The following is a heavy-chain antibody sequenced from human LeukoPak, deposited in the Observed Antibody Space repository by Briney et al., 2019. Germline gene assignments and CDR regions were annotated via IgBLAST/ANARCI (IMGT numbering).Heavy chain of an antibody. CDR1: GGSISSYY. V-gene: IGHV4-59*01. Sequence: SENLSLTCTVSGGSISSYYWSWIRQPPGKGLEWIGYIYYSGSTNYNPSLKSRVTISVDTSKNQFSLKLSSVTAADTAVYYCARGAYSYAPWGQGTLVTVSS. CDR2: IYYSGST. J-gene: IGHJ5*02. D-gene: IGHD3-10*01. CDR3: ARGAYSYAP.